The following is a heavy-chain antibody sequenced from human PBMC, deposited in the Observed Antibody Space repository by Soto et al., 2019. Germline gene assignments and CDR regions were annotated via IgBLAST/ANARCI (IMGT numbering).Heavy chain of an antibody. V-gene: IGHV3-33*01. CDR1: GFTFSSYG. Sequence: QVQLVESGGGVVQPGRSLRLSCAASGFTFSSYGMHWVRQAPGKGLEWVAVIWYDGSNKYYADSVKGRFTISRDNSKNTLYRQMNSLRAEDTAVYYCARVICSSTSCLRYLYYYYMDVWGKGTTVTVSS. D-gene: IGHD2-2*01. CDR3: ARVICSSTSCLRYLYYYYMDV. CDR2: IWYDGSNK. J-gene: IGHJ6*03.